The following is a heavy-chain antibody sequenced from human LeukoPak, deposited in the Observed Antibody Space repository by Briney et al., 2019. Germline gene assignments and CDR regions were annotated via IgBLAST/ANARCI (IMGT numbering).Heavy chain of an antibody. J-gene: IGHJ4*02. CDR3: TRAGYNWEHDF. CDR2: INNDGSST. D-gene: IGHD5-24*01. Sequence: PGGSLRLSCAASGFTFSSVWMYWVRQAPGKGLLWVSRINNDGSSTTYADSVKGRFTISRDNAKNTLYLQMNSLRAEDTAVYYCTRAGYNWEHDFWGQGTLVTVSS. V-gene: IGHV3-74*01. CDR1: GFTFSSVW.